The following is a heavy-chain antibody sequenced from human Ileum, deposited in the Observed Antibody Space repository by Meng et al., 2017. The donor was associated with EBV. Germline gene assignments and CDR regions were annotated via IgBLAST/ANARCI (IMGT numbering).Heavy chain of an antibody. CDR2: IDYSGNT. CDR3: ARGTFYYYSGCRFDP. V-gene: IGHV4-39*07. CDR1: GDSITSNYYH. J-gene: IGHJ5*02. D-gene: IGHD3-22*01. Sequence: QPHLKETGPRLVKPSEPLSLTCTVSGDSITSNYYHWGWIRQPPGKGLEWIATIDYSGNTYNNPSLESRVTISRDTSKNQLTLNLNSVTAADTALYYCARGTFYYYSGCRFDPWGQGTLVTVSS.